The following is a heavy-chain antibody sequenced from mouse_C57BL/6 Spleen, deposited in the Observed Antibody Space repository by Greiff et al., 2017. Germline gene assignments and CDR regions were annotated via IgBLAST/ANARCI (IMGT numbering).Heavy chain of an antibody. CDR1: GYSITSGYD. Sequence: EVKLEESGPGMVKPSQSLSLTCTVTGYSITSGYDWHWIRHFPGNKLEWMGYISYSGSTNYNPSLKSRISITHDTSKNHFFLKLNSVTTEDTATYYCARGAETGTGGYFDVWGTGTTVTVSS. CDR2: ISYSGST. D-gene: IGHD4-1*01. CDR3: ARGAETGTGGYFDV. V-gene: IGHV3-1*01. J-gene: IGHJ1*03.